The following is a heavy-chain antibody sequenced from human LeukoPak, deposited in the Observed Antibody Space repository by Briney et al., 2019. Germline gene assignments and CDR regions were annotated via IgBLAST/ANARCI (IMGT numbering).Heavy chain of an antibody. CDR3: ARDRPHYVWGSYRSIDAFDI. Sequence: SETLSLTCTVSGGSISSSSYYWSWIRQPPGKGLEWIGYIYYSGSTNYNPSLKSRVTISVDTSKNQFSLKLSSVTAADTAVYYCARDRPHYVWGSYRSIDAFDIWGQGTMVTVSS. V-gene: IGHV4-61*01. D-gene: IGHD3-16*02. CDR1: GGSISSSSYY. J-gene: IGHJ3*02. CDR2: IYYSGST.